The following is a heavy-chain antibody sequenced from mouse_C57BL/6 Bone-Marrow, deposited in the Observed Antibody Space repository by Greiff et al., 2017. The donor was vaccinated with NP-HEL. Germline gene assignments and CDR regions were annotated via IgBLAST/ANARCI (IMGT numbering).Heavy chain of an antibody. D-gene: IGHD2-10*01. Sequence: QVLLKQPGAELVRPGTSVKLSCKASGYTFTSYWMHWVKQRPGQGLEWIGVIDPSDSYTNYNQKFKGKATLTVDTSSSTAYMQLSSLTSEDSAVYYCARGPYYDDYWGQGTTLTVSS. CDR1: GYTFTSYW. CDR2: IDPSDSYT. CDR3: ARGPYYDDY. V-gene: IGHV1-59*01. J-gene: IGHJ2*01.